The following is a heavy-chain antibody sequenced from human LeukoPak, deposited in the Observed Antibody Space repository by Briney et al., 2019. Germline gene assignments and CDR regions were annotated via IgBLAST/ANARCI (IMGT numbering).Heavy chain of an antibody. J-gene: IGHJ6*03. CDR2: IYTSGST. CDR3: ARGGPGSYYYYYYMDV. Sequence: SETLSLTCTVSGGSISSGSYYWSWIRQPAGKGLEWIGRIYTSGSTNYNPSLKSRVTISVDTSKNQFSLKLSSVTAADTAVYYCARGGPGSYYYYYYMDVWGKGTTVTISS. D-gene: IGHD1-26*01. CDR1: GGSISSGSYY. V-gene: IGHV4-61*02.